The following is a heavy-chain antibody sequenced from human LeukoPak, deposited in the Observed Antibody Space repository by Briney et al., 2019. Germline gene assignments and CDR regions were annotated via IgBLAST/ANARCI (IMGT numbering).Heavy chain of an antibody. Sequence: PSETLSLTCAVYGGSFSGYYWSWIRQPPGKGLEWIGEINHSGSTNYNPSLKNRATLSVDTSNNQFSLRLNSVTAADTAVYYCAREDVGYCDGGSCPYYFDYRGQGTLVTVSS. CDR1: GGSFSGYY. CDR2: INHSGST. J-gene: IGHJ4*02. CDR3: AREDVGYCDGGSCPYYFDY. D-gene: IGHD2-15*01. V-gene: IGHV4-34*01.